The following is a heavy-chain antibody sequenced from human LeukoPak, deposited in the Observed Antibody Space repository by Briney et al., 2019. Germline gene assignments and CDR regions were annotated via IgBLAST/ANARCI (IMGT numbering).Heavy chain of an antibody. V-gene: IGHV3-23*01. Sequence: PGGSLRLSCAASGFTFSSYSMSWVRQAPGKGLEWVSAISGSGGSTYYADSVKGRFTISRDHSKNTLYLQMNSLRAKATAVYYCAKVIAVATNIFDYWGQGTLVTVSS. CDR2: ISGSGGST. D-gene: IGHD6-19*01. J-gene: IGHJ4*02. CDR1: GFTFSSYS. CDR3: AKVIAVATNIFDY.